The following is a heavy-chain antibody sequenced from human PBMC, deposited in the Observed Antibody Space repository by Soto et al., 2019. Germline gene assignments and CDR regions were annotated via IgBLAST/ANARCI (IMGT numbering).Heavy chain of an antibody. Sequence: XXTLSLTCTVSGGSISSYYWSWIRQPPEXXXXXXXXXHXXXSTXXKKXXXXXXXIXXXKXXXQLYMKMRSVTAEETAVYYCARARGGYYDYWGQGTLVNVSS. CDR1: GGSISSYY. CDR2: XHXXXST. J-gene: IGHJ4*02. CDR3: ARARGGYYDY. V-gene: IGHV4-59*01. D-gene: IGHD3-22*01.